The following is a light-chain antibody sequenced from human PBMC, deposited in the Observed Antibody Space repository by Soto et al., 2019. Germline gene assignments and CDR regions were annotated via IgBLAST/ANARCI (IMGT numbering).Light chain of an antibody. J-gene: IGKJ1*01. Sequence: EIVVMLSPGSLSLSPGQGTTLLCRASQTLRRTYIAWYQQKPGQAPRVLIYGGFKRVTVIPDRFRGSGSGTDFSLTISTLEPEDCAVYYCQQYDNAPQTYGQGTKVDIK. CDR2: GGF. V-gene: IGKV3-20*01. CDR3: QQYDNAPQT. CDR1: QTLRRTY.